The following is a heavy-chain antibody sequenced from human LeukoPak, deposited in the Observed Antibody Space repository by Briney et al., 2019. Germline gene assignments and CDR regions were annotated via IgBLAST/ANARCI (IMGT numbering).Heavy chain of an antibody. V-gene: IGHV1-69*13. CDR1: GGTFSNSV. J-gene: IGHJ4*02. CDR2: IIPILTTT. D-gene: IGHD3-10*01. CDR3: ARGTVAEEFYFDY. Sequence: SVKVSCKASGGTFSNSVISWVRQAPGQGLEWMGGIIPILTTTNYAQKFKGRVTITADDSSSTAYMELTSLRSEDSAVYYCARGTVAEEFYFDYWGQGTLVTVSS.